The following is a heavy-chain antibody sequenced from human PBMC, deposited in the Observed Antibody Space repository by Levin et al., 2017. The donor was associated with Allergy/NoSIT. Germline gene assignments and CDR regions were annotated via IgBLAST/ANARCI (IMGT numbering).Heavy chain of an antibody. V-gene: IGHV3-9*01. CDR3: VYWPVH. Sequence: PGGSLRLSCVASGFNFDDFAMHWVRQLPGKGLEWVSGINRNSGTRDYADSVKGRFTISRANAKKMVYLQMNNLRADETALYYCVYWPVHWGRGTLVTVSS. J-gene: IGHJ1*01. D-gene: IGHD2-15*01. CDR1: GFNFDDFA. CDR2: INRNSGTR.